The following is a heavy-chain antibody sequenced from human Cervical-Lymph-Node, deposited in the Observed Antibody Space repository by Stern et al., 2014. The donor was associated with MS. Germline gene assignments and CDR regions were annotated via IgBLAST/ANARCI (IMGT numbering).Heavy chain of an antibody. CDR2: IWYDGSNQ. J-gene: IGHJ6*02. CDR3: ARGGFCTDAACYEFDGMDV. CDR1: GFTLSSYG. V-gene: IGHV3-33*01. Sequence: MQLVESGGGVVQPGTSLRLSCAASGFTLSSYGMHWVRQAPGKGLEWVALIWYDGSNQYYADSVKGRFTISRDNSKDTVYLQMNSLRVEDTALYYCARGGFCTDAACYEFDGMDVWGQGTTVTVPS. D-gene: IGHD2-8*01.